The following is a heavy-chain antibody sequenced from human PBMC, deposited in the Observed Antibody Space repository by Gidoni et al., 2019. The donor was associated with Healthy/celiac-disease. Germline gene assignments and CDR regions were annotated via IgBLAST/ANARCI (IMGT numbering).Heavy chain of an antibody. CDR1: GGSISSSSYY. CDR3: ARHPSSGYYLYYFDY. D-gene: IGHD3-22*01. CDR2: IDYSGST. Sequence: QLQLQESGPGLVKPSETLSLTCTGSGGSISSSSYYWGWIRQPPGKGLEWIGSIDYSGSTYYNPSLKSRVTISVDTSKNQFSLKLSSVTAADTAVYYCARHPSSGYYLYYFDYWGQGTLVTVSS. V-gene: IGHV4-39*01. J-gene: IGHJ4*02.